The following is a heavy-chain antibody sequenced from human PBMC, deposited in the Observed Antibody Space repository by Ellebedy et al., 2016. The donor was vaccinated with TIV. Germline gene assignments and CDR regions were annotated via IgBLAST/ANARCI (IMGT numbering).Heavy chain of an antibody. Sequence: SVKVSCXASGGTFSSYAISWVRQAPGQGLEWMGGIIPIFGTANYAQKFQGRVTITADESTSTAYMELSSLRSEDTAVYYCARGGGRKVPFDYWGQGTLVTVSS. D-gene: IGHD1-26*01. CDR2: IIPIFGTA. V-gene: IGHV1-69*13. CDR1: GGTFSSYA. J-gene: IGHJ4*02. CDR3: ARGGGRKVPFDY.